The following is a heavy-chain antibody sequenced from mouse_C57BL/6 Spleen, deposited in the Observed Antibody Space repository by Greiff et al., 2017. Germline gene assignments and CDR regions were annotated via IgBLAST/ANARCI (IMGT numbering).Heavy chain of an antibody. CDR3: ARNPKGNYYAMDY. CDR2: IDPSDSYT. CDR1: GYTFTSYW. V-gene: IGHV1-50*01. J-gene: IGHJ4*01. Sequence: QVQLQQSGAELVKPGASVKLSCKASGYTFTSYWMQWVKQRPGQGLEWIGEIDPSDSYTNYNQKFKGKATLTVDTSSSTAYMQLSSLTSEDSAVYYCARNPKGNYYAMDYWGQGTSVTVSS.